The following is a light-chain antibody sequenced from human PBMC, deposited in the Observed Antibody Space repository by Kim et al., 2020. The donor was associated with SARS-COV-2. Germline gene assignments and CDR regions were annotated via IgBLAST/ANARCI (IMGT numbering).Light chain of an antibody. CDR2: EDK. Sequence: GKTVTIACTRSSGSIARTYVQWYQQRPGSAPTTVIYEDKQRPSGVPDRFSGSIDSSSNSASLTISGLKTEDEADYFCQSYDDSNQVFGGGTQLTVL. CDR1: SGSIARTY. CDR3: QSYDDSNQV. J-gene: IGLJ3*02. V-gene: IGLV6-57*03.